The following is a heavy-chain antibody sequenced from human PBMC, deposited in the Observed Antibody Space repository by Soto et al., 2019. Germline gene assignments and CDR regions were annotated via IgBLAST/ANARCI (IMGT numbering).Heavy chain of an antibody. CDR2: IKQDGSEK. V-gene: IGHV3-7*03. J-gene: IGHJ5*02. CDR1: GFTFSSYW. Sequence: EVQLVESGGGLVQPGGSLRLSCAASGFTFSSYWMSWVRQAPGKGLEWVANIKQDGSEKYYVDSVKGRFTISRDNAKNSLYLQMNSLRAEDTAVYYWARDLVAYYDFWSGYGNWFDPWGQGTLVTVSS. CDR3: ARDLVAYYDFWSGYGNWFDP. D-gene: IGHD3-3*01.